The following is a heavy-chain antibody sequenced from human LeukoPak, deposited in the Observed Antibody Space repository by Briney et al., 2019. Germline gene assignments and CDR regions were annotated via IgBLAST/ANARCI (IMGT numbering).Heavy chain of an antibody. D-gene: IGHD2-2*01. CDR2: IKSKTDGGTT. CDR1: GFTFSSYG. V-gene: IGHV3-15*01. J-gene: IGHJ1*01. CDR3: TARYCRSTSCYGEDFPR. Sequence: KSGGSLRLSCAASGFTFSSYGMNWVRQAPGKGLEWVGRIKSKTDGGTTDYAAPVKGRFTISRDDSKNTLYLQMNSLKTEDTAVYYCTARYCRSTSCYGEDFPRWGQGTLVTVSS.